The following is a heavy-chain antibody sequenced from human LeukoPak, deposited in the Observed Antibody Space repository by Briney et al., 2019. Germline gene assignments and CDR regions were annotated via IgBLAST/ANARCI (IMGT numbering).Heavy chain of an antibody. V-gene: IGHV3-30*15. CDR2: ISYDGSNK. CDR1: GFTFSSYA. J-gene: IGHJ1*01. Sequence: GGSLRLSCAASGFTFSSYAMHWVRQAPGKGLEWVAVISYDGSNKYYADSVKGRFTISRDNSKNTLYLQMSSLRAEDTAVYYCARPVVPAAIEYFQHWGQGTLVTVSS. CDR3: ARPVVPAAIEYFQH. D-gene: IGHD2-2*02.